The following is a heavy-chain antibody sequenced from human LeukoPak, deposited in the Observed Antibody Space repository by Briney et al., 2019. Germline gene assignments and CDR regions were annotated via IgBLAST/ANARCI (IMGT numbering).Heavy chain of an antibody. CDR1: GFTFSSYG. Sequence: PGRSLRLSCAASGFTFSSYGMHWVRQAPGKGLEWVPVISYDGSNKYYADSVKGRFTISRDNFKNTLYLQMNSLRAEDTAVYYCAKDRYSSGLYFDYWGQGTLVTVSS. V-gene: IGHV3-30*18. D-gene: IGHD6-19*01. CDR3: AKDRYSSGLYFDY. CDR2: ISYDGSNK. J-gene: IGHJ4*02.